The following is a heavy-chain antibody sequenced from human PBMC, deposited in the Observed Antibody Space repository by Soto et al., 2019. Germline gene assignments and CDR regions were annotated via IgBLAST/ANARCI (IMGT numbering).Heavy chain of an antibody. D-gene: IGHD6-19*01. CDR2: ITSSGSTI. V-gene: IGHV3-11*01. CDR1: GFTFSAYY. Sequence: VQLVESGGGLVKPGGSLRLSCAASGFTFSAYYMSWIRQAPGKGLEWVSYITSSGSTIYYADSVKGRFTISRDNAKNSLYLQMNSLRAEDTAVYYFARENEQWVAADNWGQGTLVTVSS. J-gene: IGHJ4*02. CDR3: ARENEQWVAADN.